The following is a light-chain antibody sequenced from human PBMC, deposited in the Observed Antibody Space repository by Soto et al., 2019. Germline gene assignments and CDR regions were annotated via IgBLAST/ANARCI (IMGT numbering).Light chain of an antibody. J-gene: IGLJ2*01. CDR1: SGHSSYA. CDR3: QTWGTGLRV. V-gene: IGLV4-69*01. CDR2: LNSDGSH. Sequence: QPVLTQSPSASASLGASVKLTCTLSSGHSSYAIAWHQQQPEKGPRYLMKLNSDGSHSKGDAIPDRFSGSSSGAERYLTIPSPQAEDEDDYYCQTWGTGLRVFGGGTKVTVL.